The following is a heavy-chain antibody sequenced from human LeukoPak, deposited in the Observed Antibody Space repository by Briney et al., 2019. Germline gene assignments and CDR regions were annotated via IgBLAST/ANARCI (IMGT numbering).Heavy chain of an antibody. J-gene: IGHJ4*02. CDR1: GFSFSSYA. CDR2: ITSSGSST. Sequence: GGSLRLSCAASGFSFSSYAMSWVRQAPGKGLGWVSAITSSGSSTYYADSVKGRFTISRDNSKNTLYLQMNSLRAEDTAIYYCTKLTLGWGVNDYWGQGTLVTVSS. V-gene: IGHV3-23*01. D-gene: IGHD3-10*01. CDR3: TKLTLGWGVNDY.